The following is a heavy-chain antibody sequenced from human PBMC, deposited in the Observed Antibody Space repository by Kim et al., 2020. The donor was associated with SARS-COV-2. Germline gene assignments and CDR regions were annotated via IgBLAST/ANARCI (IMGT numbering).Heavy chain of an antibody. Sequence: SETLSLTCAVYGGSFSGYYWSWILQPPGKGLEWIGEINHSGSTNYNPSLKSRVTISVDTSKNQFSLKLSSVTAADTAVYYCARDYYGSGSYGYWGQGTLV. CDR3: ARDYYGSGSYGY. CDR2: INHSGST. V-gene: IGHV4-34*01. CDR1: GGSFSGYY. D-gene: IGHD3-10*01. J-gene: IGHJ4*02.